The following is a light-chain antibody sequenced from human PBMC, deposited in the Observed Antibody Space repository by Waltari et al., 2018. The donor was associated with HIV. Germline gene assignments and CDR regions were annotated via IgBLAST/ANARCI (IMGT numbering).Light chain of an antibody. V-gene: IGLV2-14*01. J-gene: IGLJ3*02. CDR3: SSYTTNTTLV. Sequence: QSALTQPASVSGSPGQSITISCTGTSSDIGASNYVSWYQQHPGKAPKLIIYEVTSRPSGVSNRFSGSKSGNTASLAISGLQAEDEADYYCSSYTTNTTLVFGGGTKLTVL. CDR2: EVT. CDR1: SSDIGASNY.